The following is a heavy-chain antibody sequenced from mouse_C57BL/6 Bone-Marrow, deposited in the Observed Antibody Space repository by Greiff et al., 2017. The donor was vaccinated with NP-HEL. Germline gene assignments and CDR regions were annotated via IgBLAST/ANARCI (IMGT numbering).Heavy chain of an antibody. J-gene: IGHJ2*01. CDR2: IRNKANGYTT. CDR3: ARYIRGFDY. V-gene: IGHV7-3*01. Sequence: EVKVVESGGGFVQPGGSLSLSCAASGFTFTDYYMSWVRQPPGKALEWLGFIRNKANGYTTEYSASVKGRFTISRDNSQSILYLQMNALRAEDSATYYCARYIRGFDYWGQGTTLTVSS. CDR1: GFTFTDYY.